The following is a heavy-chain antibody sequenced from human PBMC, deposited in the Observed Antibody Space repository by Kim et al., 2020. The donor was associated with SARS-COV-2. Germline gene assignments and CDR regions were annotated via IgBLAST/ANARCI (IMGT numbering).Heavy chain of an antibody. CDR1: GGSVSSGSYY. Sequence: SETLSLTCTVSGGSVSSGSYYWSWIRQPPGKGLEWIGYIYYSGSTHYNPSLKSRVTISVDTSKNQFSLKLRSVTAADTAVYYCARLTTVISFFDLWGRGTLVTVPS. V-gene: IGHV4-61*01. D-gene: IGHD4-17*01. J-gene: IGHJ2*01. CDR2: IYYSGST. CDR3: ARLTTVISFFDL.